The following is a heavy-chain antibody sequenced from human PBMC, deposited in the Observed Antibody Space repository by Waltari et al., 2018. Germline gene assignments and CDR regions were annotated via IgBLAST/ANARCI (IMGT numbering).Heavy chain of an antibody. CDR1: GLTFSGSA. CDR2: MIINANSYAT. D-gene: IGHD6-13*01. J-gene: IGHJ4*02. CDR3: TSIAAAGGGVY. V-gene: IGHV3-73*02. Sequence: EVQLVESGGGLVQPGGSVKLSCAASGLTFSGSAMHWVRKASGKGLECVVRMIINANSYATAYAASVKGRFTISRDDSKTPAYLQMNSLKTEDTAVYYCTSIAAAGGGVYWGQGTLVTVSS.